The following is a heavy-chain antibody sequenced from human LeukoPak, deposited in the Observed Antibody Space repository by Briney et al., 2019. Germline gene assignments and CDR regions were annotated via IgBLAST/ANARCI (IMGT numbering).Heavy chain of an antibody. CDR2: IYYSGST. D-gene: IGHD3-9*01. CDR3: ARALYFDWFNRNYYGMDV. J-gene: IGHJ6*04. CDR1: GGSVSSGSYY. V-gene: IGHV4-61*01. Sequence: KPSATLSLTCTVSGGSVSSGSYYWSWIRQPPGKGLEWIGYIYYSGSTNYNPSLKSRVTISVDTSKNQFSLKLSSVTAADTAVYYCARALYFDWFNRNYYGMDVWGKGTTVTVSS.